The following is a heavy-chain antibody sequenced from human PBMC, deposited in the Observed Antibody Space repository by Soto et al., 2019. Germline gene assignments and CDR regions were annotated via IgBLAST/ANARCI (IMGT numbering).Heavy chain of an antibody. CDR1: GFTFSSYA. J-gene: IGHJ4*02. CDR3: ARDPLPMIVVVTLYYFDY. Sequence: PGGSLRISCAASGFTFSSYAMHWVRQAPGKGLEWVAVISYDGSNKYYADSVKGRFTISRDNSKNTLYLQMNSLRAEDTAVYYCARDPLPMIVVVTLYYFDYWGPGTLVTVSS. D-gene: IGHD3-22*01. V-gene: IGHV3-30-3*01. CDR2: ISYDGSNK.